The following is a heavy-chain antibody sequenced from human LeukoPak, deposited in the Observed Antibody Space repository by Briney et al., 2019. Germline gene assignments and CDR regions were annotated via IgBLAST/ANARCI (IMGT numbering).Heavy chain of an antibody. CDR3: TRGSIAYYYMDV. V-gene: IGHV4-39*07. D-gene: IGHD3-22*01. J-gene: IGHJ6*03. CDR2: IYYSGST. CDR1: GGSISSSYSY. Sequence: PSETLSLTCTVSGGSISSSYSYWGWIRQPPGKGLEWIGNIYYSGSTCYNPSLKSRVTISVDTSKNQFSLKLSSVTAADTAVYYCTRGSIAYYYMDVWGKGTTVTISS.